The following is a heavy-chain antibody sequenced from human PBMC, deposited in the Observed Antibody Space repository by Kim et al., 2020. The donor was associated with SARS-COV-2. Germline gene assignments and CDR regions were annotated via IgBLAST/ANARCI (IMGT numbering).Heavy chain of an antibody. CDR2: IIPILGIA. D-gene: IGHD5-12*01. CDR1: GGTFSSYA. CDR3: ARDGVATIRGSWFDP. V-gene: IGHV1-69*04. J-gene: IGHJ5*02. Sequence: SVKVSCKASGGTFSSYAISWVRQAPGQGLEWMGRIIPILGIANYAQKFQGRVTITADKSTSTAYMELSSLRSEDTAVYYCARDGVATIRGSWFDPWGQGTLVTVSS.